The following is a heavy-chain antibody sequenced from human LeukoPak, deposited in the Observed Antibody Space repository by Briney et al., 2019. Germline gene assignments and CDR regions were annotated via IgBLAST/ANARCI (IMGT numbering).Heavy chain of an antibody. Sequence: ASVKVSCKASGGTFSSYAISWVRQAPGQGLEWMGGTIPIFGTANYAQKFQGRVSITADESTSTAYMELSSLRSEDTAVYYCAVLGFDGGILYYYGTDVWGQGTTVTVSS. CDR2: TIPIFGTA. J-gene: IGHJ6*02. CDR1: GGTFSSYA. CDR3: AVLGFDGGILYYYGTDV. D-gene: IGHD4-23*01. V-gene: IGHV1-69*13.